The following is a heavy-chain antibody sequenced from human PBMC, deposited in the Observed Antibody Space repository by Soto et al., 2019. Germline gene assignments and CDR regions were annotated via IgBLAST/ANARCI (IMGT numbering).Heavy chain of an antibody. CDR1: KFSFSGYW. D-gene: IGHD1-26*01. V-gene: IGHV3-74*01. J-gene: IGHJ5*02. CDR3: AKVASGSYDWFDP. Sequence: EVQLVESGGGLVQPGGSLRLSCAASKFSFSGYWMHWVRQATGKGLMWVSRVNPDGSTTTYADSVKGRFTISRDNAKNTVFLQMNSLRADDTAVYYCAKVASGSYDWFDPWGQGTLVTVSS. CDR2: VNPDGSTT.